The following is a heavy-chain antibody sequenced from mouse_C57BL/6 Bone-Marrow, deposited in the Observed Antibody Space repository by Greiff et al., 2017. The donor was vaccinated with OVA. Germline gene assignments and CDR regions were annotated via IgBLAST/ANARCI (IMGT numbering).Heavy chain of an antibody. CDR2: ISGGGGNT. CDR1: GFTFSSYT. J-gene: IGHJ2*01. CDR3: ARHNSNYFDY. V-gene: IGHV5-9*01. D-gene: IGHD2-5*01. Sequence: EVKLMESGGGLVKPGGSLKLSCAASGFTFSSYTMSWVRQTPEKRLEWVATISGGGGNTYYPDSVKGRFTISRDNAKNTLYLQMSSLRSEDTALYYCARHNSNYFDYWGQGTTLTVSS.